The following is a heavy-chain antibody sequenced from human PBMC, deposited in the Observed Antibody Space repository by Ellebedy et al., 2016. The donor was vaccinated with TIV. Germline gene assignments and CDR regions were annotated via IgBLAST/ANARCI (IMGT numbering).Heavy chain of an antibody. CDR1: GYTFTGYY. Sequence: ASVKVSCXASGYTFTGYYMHWVRQAPGQGLEWMGWINPNSGGTNYAQKFQGWVTMTRDTSISTAYMELSRLRSDDTAVYYCARDRPTDYGDSLGYYYYGMDVWGQGTTVTVSS. J-gene: IGHJ6*02. V-gene: IGHV1-2*04. CDR3: ARDRPTDYGDSLGYYYYGMDV. CDR2: INPNSGGT. D-gene: IGHD4-17*01.